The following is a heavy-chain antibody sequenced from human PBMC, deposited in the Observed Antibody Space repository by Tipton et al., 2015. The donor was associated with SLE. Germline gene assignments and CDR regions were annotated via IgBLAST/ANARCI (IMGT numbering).Heavy chain of an antibody. CDR3: ARGYFYYYYAMDV. J-gene: IGHJ6*02. CDR2: MFNGGST. V-gene: IGHV4-59*01. Sequence: TLSLTCSVSGGSISSDFWSWIRQPPGKGLQLIGYMFNGGSTNFNPSLKSRVTISVDTSKNQFSLRLSSVTAADTAVYYCARGYFYYYYAMDVWGQGATVTVS. CDR1: GGSISSDF.